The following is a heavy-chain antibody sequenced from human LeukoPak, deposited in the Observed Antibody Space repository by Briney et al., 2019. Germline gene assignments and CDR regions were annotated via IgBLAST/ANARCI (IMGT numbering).Heavy chain of an antibody. CDR3: ARGPSYGDPPFDY. V-gene: IGHV3-21*01. Sequence: PGGSLRLSCAASGFTFSSYSMNWVRQAPGKGLEGVSSISSCSTYIYYPDSVKGRFPISRDNAKNSLYLQMNSLRAEDTAVYYCARGPSYGDPPFDYWGQGTLVTVSS. D-gene: IGHD4-17*01. CDR1: GFTFSSYS. J-gene: IGHJ4*02. CDR2: ISSCSTYI.